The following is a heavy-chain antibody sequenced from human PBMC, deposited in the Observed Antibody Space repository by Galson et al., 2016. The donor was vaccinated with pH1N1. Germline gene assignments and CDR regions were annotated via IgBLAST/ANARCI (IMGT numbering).Heavy chain of an antibody. D-gene: IGHD7-27*01. V-gene: IGHV1-46*03. CDR3: IRDLGRLRVF. CDR1: GYIFTSDY. J-gene: IGHJ4*02. CDR2: IDPSNGGT. Sequence: SVKVSCKASGYIFTSDYFHWVRQAPGQGLEWMGVIDPSNGGTTFAQKLQGLVTMTRDTSTSTVYMELRGLKSEDTAVYYCIRDLGRLRVFWGQGTLVSVSS.